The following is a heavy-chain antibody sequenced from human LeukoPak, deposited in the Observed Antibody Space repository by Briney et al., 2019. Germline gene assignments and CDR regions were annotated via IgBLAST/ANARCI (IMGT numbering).Heavy chain of an antibody. CDR3: ARDLRLIAAAGTTTWFDP. J-gene: IGHJ5*02. CDR1: GYTFTHYG. D-gene: IGHD6-13*01. CDR2: INTSNGNT. Sequence: ASVKVSCRTSGYTFTHYGISWVRQVPGQRPEWLGWINTSNGNTNYAPKVQGRVTMTTDTSTSTVYMELRSLRSDDPAVYYCARDLRLIAAAGTTTWFDPWGQGTLVTVSS. V-gene: IGHV1-18*01.